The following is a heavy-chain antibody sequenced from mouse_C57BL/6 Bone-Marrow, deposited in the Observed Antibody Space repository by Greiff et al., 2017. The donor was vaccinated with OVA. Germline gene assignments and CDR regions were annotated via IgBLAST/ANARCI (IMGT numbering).Heavy chain of an antibody. V-gene: IGHV14-2*01. D-gene: IGHD1-1*01. J-gene: IGHJ3*01. Sequence: EVKVVESGAELVKPGASVKLSCTASGFNIKDYYMHWVKQRTEQGLEWIGRIDPEDGETKYAPKFQGKATITADTSSNTAYLQLSSLTSEDTGVYYCADYYGSRGFAYWGQGTLVTVSA. CDR3: ADYYGSRGFAY. CDR2: IDPEDGET. CDR1: GFNIKDYY.